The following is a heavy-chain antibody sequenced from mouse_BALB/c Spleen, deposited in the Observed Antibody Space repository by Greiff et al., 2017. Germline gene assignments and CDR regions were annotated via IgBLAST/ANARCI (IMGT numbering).Heavy chain of an antibody. D-gene: IGHD2-14*01. Sequence: EVHLVESGGGLVQPGGSRKLSCAASGFTFSSFGMHWVRQAPEKGLEWVAYISSGSSTIYYADTVKGRFTISRDNPKNTLFLQMTSLRSEDTAMYYCAREGYGGMDYWGQGTSVTVSS. CDR1: GFTFSSFG. V-gene: IGHV5-17*02. J-gene: IGHJ4*01. CDR2: ISSGSSTI. CDR3: AREGYGGMDY.